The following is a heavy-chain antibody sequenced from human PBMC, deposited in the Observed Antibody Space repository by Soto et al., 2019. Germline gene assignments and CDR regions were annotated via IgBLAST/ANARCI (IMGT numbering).Heavy chain of an antibody. CDR2: IIPISGTA. CDR1: GGTFSSYA. CDR3: ARSHGSSTSLEIYYYYYYGMDV. J-gene: IGHJ6*02. V-gene: IGHV1-69*01. Sequence: QVQLVQSGAEVKKPGSSVKVSCKASGGTFSSYAISWVRQAPGQGLEWMGGIIPISGTANYAQKFQGRVTITADESTSTAYMELSSLRSEDSAVYYCARSHGSSTSLEIYYYYYYGMDVCGQGTTVTVSS. D-gene: IGHD2-2*01.